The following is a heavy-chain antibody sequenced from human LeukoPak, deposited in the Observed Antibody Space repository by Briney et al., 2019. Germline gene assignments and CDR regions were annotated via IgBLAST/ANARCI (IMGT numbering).Heavy chain of an antibody. V-gene: IGHV3-30*09. CDR2: ISYDGSNK. J-gene: IGHJ1*01. D-gene: IGHD6-6*01. CDR3: ARDWAIYSSSYQFQH. CDR1: GFTFSSYA. Sequence: GGSLRLSCAASGFTFSSYAMHWVRQAPGKGLEWAAVISYDGSNKYYADSVKGRFAISRDNSKNTLYLQMNSLRAEDTAVYYCARDWAIYSSSYQFQHWGQGTLVTVSS.